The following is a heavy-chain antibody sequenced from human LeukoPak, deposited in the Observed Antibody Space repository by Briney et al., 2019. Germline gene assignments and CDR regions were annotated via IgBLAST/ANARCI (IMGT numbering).Heavy chain of an antibody. CDR3: AQRYYYLIY. V-gene: IGHV3-23*01. D-gene: IGHD3-22*01. CDR1: GFTFVTYA. CDR2: IGNSGSDT. J-gene: IGHJ4*02. Sequence: PGGSLRLSCAASGFTFVTYAMSWVRQTPGKGLDWVATIGNSGSDTYYADSVKGRFTISRDNSKNMLYLQMNVLTAEDTAVYYCAQRYYYLIYWRQGTLVTVSS.